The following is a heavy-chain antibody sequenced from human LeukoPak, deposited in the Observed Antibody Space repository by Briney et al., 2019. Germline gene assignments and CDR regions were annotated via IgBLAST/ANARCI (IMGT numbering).Heavy chain of an antibody. V-gene: IGHV4-59*08. CDR3: ARLIYGSGSYYKDY. D-gene: IGHD3-10*01. CDR1: RDSISSYS. J-gene: IGHJ4*02. CDR2: IYSSGTT. Sequence: LGTLSLTCTVSRDSISSYSWSWIRQPPGKGLEWIGDIYSSGTTKYNPSLKSRVTISVDMSRNQFSLKLTSVTAADTAVYYRARLIYGSGSYYKDYWGQGTLVTVSS.